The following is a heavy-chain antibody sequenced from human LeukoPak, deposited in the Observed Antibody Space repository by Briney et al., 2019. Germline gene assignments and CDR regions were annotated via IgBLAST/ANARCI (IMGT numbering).Heavy chain of an antibody. D-gene: IGHD2-2*01. CDR2: IYYSGST. CDR1: GGSISSYY. CDR3: ARVGPGYCSSTSCSTHQYYYYGMDV. J-gene: IGHJ6*04. V-gene: IGHV4-59*01. Sequence: SETLSLTCTVSGGSISSYYWSWIRQPPGKGLEWIGYIYYSGSTNYNPSLKSRVTISVDTSKNQFSLKLSSVTAADTAVYYCARVGPGYCSSTSCSTHQYYYYGMDVWGEGTTVTVSS.